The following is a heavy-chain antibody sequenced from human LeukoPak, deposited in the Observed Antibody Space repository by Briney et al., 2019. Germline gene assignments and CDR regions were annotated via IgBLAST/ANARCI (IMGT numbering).Heavy chain of an antibody. V-gene: IGHV1-18*01. CDR2: ISAYNANT. J-gene: IGHJ4*02. CDR1: GYTFTNYG. Sequence: ASVKVSCKASGYTFTNYGIIWVRQAPGQGLEWMGWISAYNANTNYAQRLQGRVTMTTDTSTSTAYMELRSLRSDDTAVYFCARDYYSGSYYGDYWGQGTLVTVSS. CDR3: ARDYYSGSYYGDY. D-gene: IGHD1-26*01.